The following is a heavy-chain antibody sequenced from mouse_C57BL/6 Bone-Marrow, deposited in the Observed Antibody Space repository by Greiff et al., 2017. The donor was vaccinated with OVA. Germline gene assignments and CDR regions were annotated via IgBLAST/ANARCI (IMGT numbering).Heavy chain of an antibody. J-gene: IGHJ2*01. CDR3: ARRATVVGAPCDY. D-gene: IGHD1-1*01. CDR1: GYTFTSYT. V-gene: IGHV1-4*01. Sequence: VQLKESGAELARPGASVKMSCKASGYTFTSYTMHWVKQRPGQGLEWIGYINPSSGYTKYNQKFKDKATLTADKSSSTAYMQLSSLTSEDSAVYYCARRATVVGAPCDYWGQGTTLTVSS. CDR2: INPSSGYT.